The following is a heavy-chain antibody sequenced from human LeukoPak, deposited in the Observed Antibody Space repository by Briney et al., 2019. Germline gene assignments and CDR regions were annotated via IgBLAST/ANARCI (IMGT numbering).Heavy chain of an antibody. CDR3: ATVGRRTSDSVSTPYDAFDI. V-gene: IGHV1-69-2*01. J-gene: IGHJ3*02. CDR1: GYTFTDYY. Sequence: ASVKVSCKVSGYTFTDYYMHWVQQAPGKGLEWMRLVDPEDGETIYAEKFQGRVTITADTSTDTAYMELSSLRSEDTAVYYCATVGRRTSDSVSTPYDAFDIWGQGTMVTVSS. D-gene: IGHD4-23*01. CDR2: VDPEDGET.